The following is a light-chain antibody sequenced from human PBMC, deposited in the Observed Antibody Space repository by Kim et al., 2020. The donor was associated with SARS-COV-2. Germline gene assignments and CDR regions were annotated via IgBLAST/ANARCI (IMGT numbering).Light chain of an antibody. J-gene: IGKJ1*01. Sequence: GDRVTITCRASQGISTWLAWYQQKPGKAPKLLIYDASSLESGVPSRFSGSGSGTEFTLTIRSLQPDDFATYYCQQYHSSTPTFGQGNKV. CDR2: DAS. CDR3: QQYHSSTPT. V-gene: IGKV1-5*01. CDR1: QGISTW.